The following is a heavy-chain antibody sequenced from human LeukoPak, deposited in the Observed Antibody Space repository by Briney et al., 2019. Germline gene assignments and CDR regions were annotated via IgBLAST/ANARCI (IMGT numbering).Heavy chain of an antibody. V-gene: IGHV3-11*01. D-gene: IGHD4-17*01. Sequence: GGSLRLSCAASGFTFSDYYMTWIRQAPGKGLEWVSYIGSSGSIIYYADSVKGRFTISRDNAKNSLYLQMNSLRAEDTAVYYCARDEDYGANWFDPWGQGTLVTVSS. J-gene: IGHJ5*02. CDR3: ARDEDYGANWFDP. CDR2: IGSSGSII. CDR1: GFTFSDYY.